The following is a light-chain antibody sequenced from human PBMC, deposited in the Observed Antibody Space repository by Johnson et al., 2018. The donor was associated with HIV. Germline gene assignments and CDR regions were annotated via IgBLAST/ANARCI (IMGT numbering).Light chain of an antibody. CDR3: GTWDSSLSAYV. CDR2: ENN. J-gene: IGLJ1*01. CDR1: SSNIGNNY. V-gene: IGLV1-51*02. Sequence: QSVLTQPPSVSAAPGQKVTISCSGSSSNIGNNYVSWYQQLPGTAPKLLIYENNKRPSGIPDRFSGSKSGTSATLCITGLQTEDEAEYYCGTWDSSLSAYVFGTGTKVTVL.